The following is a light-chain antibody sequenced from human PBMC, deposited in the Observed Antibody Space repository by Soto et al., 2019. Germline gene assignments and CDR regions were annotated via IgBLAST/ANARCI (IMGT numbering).Light chain of an antibody. CDR2: GAS. CDR3: LQDDTYPLT. J-gene: IGKJ4*01. V-gene: IGKV1-6*01. CDR1: QGIRND. Sequence: AIQMTQSPSSLSASVGDRVTITCRASQGIRNDLGWYQQKPGKAPKLLIYGASTLHSGVPSRFSGSGSGTEFTLTISSLQPDDFATYYCLQDDTYPLTFGGGTKVEIK.